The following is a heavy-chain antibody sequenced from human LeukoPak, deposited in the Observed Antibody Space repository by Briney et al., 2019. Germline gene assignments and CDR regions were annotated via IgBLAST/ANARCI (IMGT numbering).Heavy chain of an antibody. J-gene: IGHJ4*02. D-gene: IGHD1-14*01. Sequence: GGYLRLSCTASGFTFGDYAMTWVRQAPGKGLEWVGFIRSKIYGGTPEYAASVKGRFTISRDDSKGVAYLQMNSLKTEDTAVYYCTRDQNPYYWGQGTLVTVSS. CDR2: IRSKIYGGTP. CDR3: TRDQNPYY. V-gene: IGHV3-49*04. CDR1: GFTFGDYA.